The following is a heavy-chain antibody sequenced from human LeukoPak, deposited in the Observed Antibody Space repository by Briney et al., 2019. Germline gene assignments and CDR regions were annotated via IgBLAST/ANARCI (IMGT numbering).Heavy chain of an antibody. CDR2: ISGSGGST. CDR1: GFTFSSYA. D-gene: IGHD3-10*01. J-gene: IGHJ4*02. V-gene: IGHV3-23*01. Sequence: PGGSLRLSCAASGFTFSSYAMSWVPQAPGKGLEWVSAISGSGGSTYYADSVKGRFTISRGNSKNTLYLQMNSLRAEDTAVYYCAKTSDFYGSGSYYYYFDYWGQGTLVTVSS. CDR3: AKTSDFYGSGSYYYYFDY.